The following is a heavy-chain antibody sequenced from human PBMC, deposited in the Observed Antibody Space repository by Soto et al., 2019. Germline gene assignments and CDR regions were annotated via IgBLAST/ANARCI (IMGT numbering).Heavy chain of an antibody. V-gene: IGHV4-59*08. J-gene: IGHJ5*02. CDR3: ARRLISVGVKWFDP. D-gene: IGHD2-21*02. Sequence: PSETLSLTCTVSGGYIRNYYWGWIRQPPGKGLEWVASISDTGSTAYKPSLKGRLTISKDTSKNQISLTLNSVTAADTAVYYCARRLISVGVKWFDPWGQGTLVTVSS. CDR2: ISDTGST. CDR1: GGYIRNYY.